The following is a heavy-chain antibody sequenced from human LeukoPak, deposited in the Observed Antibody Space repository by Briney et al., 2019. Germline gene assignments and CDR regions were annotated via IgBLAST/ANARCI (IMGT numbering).Heavy chain of an antibody. CDR1: GFTFSSYA. V-gene: IGHV3-23*01. CDR3: AKEEQQFDYFDY. CDR2: ISGNGDTT. J-gene: IGHJ4*02. D-gene: IGHD6-6*01. Sequence: GGSLRLSCAASGFTFSSYAMNWVRQAPGKGLEWVSGISGNGDTTYYADSVKGRFTISRDNSKNTLYLQMNSLRAEDTAVYYCAKEEQQFDYFDYWGQGTLVTVSS.